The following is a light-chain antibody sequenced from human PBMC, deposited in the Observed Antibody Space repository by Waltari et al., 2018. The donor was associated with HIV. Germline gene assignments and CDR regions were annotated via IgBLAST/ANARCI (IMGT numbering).Light chain of an antibody. Sequence: DIQITQSSPSLSASVGQRVTITCRASQTVRSSLAWYQQRPGKAPKSLVYGASKLQTEVPSRFSAGGSGTNFSLTISSLKPEDFATYICQQYYTFPRTFGRGTRVDMK. J-gene: IGKJ1*01. V-gene: IGKV1D-16*01. CDR3: QQYYTFPRT. CDR2: GAS. CDR1: QTVRSS.